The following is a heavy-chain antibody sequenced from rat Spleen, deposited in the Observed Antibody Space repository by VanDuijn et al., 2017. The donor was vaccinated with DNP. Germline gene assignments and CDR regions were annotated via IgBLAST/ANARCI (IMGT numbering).Heavy chain of an antibody. CDR3: ARDDYFDY. J-gene: IGHJ2*01. CDR2: ISSSSGT. V-gene: IGHV5-62*01. CDR1: GFTFSSYG. Sequence: VQLVESGGGLVQPGKSLKLSCSASGFTFSSYGMHWIRQAPGKGLDWVAYISSSSGTVYADAVKGRFTISRDNAKNTLYLQLKSLKSEDTAIYYCARDDYFDYWGQGVMVTVSS.